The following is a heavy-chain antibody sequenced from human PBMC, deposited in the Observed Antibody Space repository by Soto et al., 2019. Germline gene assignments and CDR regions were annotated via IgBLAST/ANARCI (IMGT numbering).Heavy chain of an antibody. D-gene: IGHD3-10*01. J-gene: IGHJ4*02. V-gene: IGHV1-69*01. CDR2: IIPIFGTA. CDR3: ARDRYDPTYGQGFSLDY. Sequence: QVQLVQSGAEVKKPGCSVKVSCKASGGTFSSYAISWVRQAPGQGLEWMGGIIPIFGTANYAQKFQGRVTITADESTSTAYMELSSLRSEDTAVYYCARDRYDPTYGQGFSLDYWGQGTLVTVSS. CDR1: GGTFSSYA.